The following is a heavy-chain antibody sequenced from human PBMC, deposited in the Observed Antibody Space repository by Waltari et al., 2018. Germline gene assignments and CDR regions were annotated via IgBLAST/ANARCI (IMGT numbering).Heavy chain of an antibody. J-gene: IGHJ6*02. D-gene: IGHD5-12*01. CDR1: GFTFDDYA. CDR2: ISGDGGRQ. Sequence: EVQLVESGGGVVQPGGSLRLSCAASGFTFDDYAMHWVRQVPGKGLGWVSLISGDGGRQVHADSVKGRFTISKDNSKNSLYLQMNSLRTEDTALYYCAKDMGPRGYSGYDYYYYYGMDVWGQGTTVTVSS. V-gene: IGHV3-43*02. CDR3: AKDMGPRGYSGYDYYYYYGMDV.